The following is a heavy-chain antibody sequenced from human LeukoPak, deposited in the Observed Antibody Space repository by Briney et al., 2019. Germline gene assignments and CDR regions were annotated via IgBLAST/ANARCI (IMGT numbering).Heavy chain of an antibody. D-gene: IGHD3-22*01. Sequence: GGSLRLSCAASGFTFSSYWMSWVRLAPGKGLEWVANIKEDGTETYYVDSVKGRFTISRDNAKNSLYLQVNSLGTEDTAAYYCAKGSYYDSSGSFYFDYWGQGTLVTVSS. V-gene: IGHV3-7*03. CDR2: IKEDGTET. CDR3: AKGSYYDSSGSFYFDY. J-gene: IGHJ4*02. CDR1: GFTFSSYW.